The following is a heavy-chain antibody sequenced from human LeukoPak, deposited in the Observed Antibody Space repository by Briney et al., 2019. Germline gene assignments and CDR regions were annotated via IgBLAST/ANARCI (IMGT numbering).Heavy chain of an antibody. Sequence: SETLSLTCTVSGGSISSDYWSWIRQPAGKGMEWIGRIYPSGSTNYNPSLESRVTMSVDTSKNQFSLKLSSVTAADTAVYYCARDRGNSWYFDSWGQGTLVTVSS. CDR2: IYPSGST. V-gene: IGHV4-4*07. CDR1: GGSISSDY. CDR3: ARDRGNSWYFDS. J-gene: IGHJ4*02. D-gene: IGHD6-13*01.